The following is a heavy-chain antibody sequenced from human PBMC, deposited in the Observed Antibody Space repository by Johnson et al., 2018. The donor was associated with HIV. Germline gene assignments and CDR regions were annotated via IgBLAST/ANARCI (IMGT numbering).Heavy chain of an antibody. CDR3: ARMTTTVSHHDGFDI. CDR2: IKQDGSEK. V-gene: IGHV3-7*02. Sequence: VQLVESGGGLVQPGGSLRLSCAASGFTFSSYWMSWVRQAPGKGLEWVANIKQDGSEKYYADSVKGRFTISRENAKNSLYLQMNRLRAEDTAVYYCARMTTTVSHHDGFDIWGQGTMVTVSS. D-gene: IGHD4-17*01. CDR1: GFTFSSYW. J-gene: IGHJ3*02.